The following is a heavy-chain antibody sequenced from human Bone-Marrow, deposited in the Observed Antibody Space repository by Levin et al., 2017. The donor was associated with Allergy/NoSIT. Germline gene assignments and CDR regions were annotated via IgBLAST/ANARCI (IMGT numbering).Heavy chain of an antibody. CDR3: ARDASYGDRYYYYGMDV. V-gene: IGHV1-69*13. Sequence: SVKVSCRASGGTFNNYGITWVRQAPGQGLEWMGGIIPVFGTTNYAQKFQGRVRITADESTSTAYMELSRLRSEDTAVYYCARDASYGDRYYYYGMDVWGQGTTVTVSS. J-gene: IGHJ6*02. CDR1: GGTFNNYG. CDR2: IIPVFGTT. D-gene: IGHD4-17*01.